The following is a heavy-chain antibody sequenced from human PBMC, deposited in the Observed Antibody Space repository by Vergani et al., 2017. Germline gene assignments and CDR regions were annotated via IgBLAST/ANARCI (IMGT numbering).Heavy chain of an antibody. CDR3: ARELSYYYGSGSDDYNPYYYEGMDV. Sequence: QVQLQESGPRLVRPSQTLSLTCTVSGGSISSGGYYWNWIRQAAGKGLEWIGRVYTSGMTNYNPSLKSRVTILVDRSKSQLSLKLTSVTAGDTAVYFCARELSYYYGSGSDDYNPYYYEGMDVWGPGTTVTVSS. J-gene: IGHJ6*02. V-gene: IGHV4-61*02. CDR2: VYTSGMT. D-gene: IGHD3-10*01. CDR1: GGSISSGGYY.